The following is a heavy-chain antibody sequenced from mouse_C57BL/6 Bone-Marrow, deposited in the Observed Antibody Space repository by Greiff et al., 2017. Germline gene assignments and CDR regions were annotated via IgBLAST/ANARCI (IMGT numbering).Heavy chain of an antibody. D-gene: IGHD1-1*01. CDR2: IDPSDSET. V-gene: IGHV1-52*01. Sequence: QVQLQQPGAELVRPGSSVKLSCKASGYTFTSYWMHWVKQRPIQGLEWIGNIDPSDSETHYNQKFKDKATLTVDKSSSTAYMQLSSLTSEDSAVYYCARFTTVVSYWYFDVWGTGTTVTVSS. CDR3: ARFTTVVSYWYFDV. J-gene: IGHJ1*03. CDR1: GYTFTSYW.